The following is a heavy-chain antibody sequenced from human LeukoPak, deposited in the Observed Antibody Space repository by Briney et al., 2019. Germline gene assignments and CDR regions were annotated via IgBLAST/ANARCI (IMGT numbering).Heavy chain of an antibody. CDR3: GKDSEGYSSGWTYFDY. Sequence: PGGSLRLSCSASGFTFSSYDMHWVRQAPGKGREYVSAISCNGGSTYYADSVKGRFTISRDNSKNRLYLQMSSLRAEDTAVYYCGKDSEGYSSGWTYFDYWGQGTLVTVSS. J-gene: IGHJ4*02. CDR1: GFTFSSYD. V-gene: IGHV3-64D*06. CDR2: ISCNGGST. D-gene: IGHD6-19*01.